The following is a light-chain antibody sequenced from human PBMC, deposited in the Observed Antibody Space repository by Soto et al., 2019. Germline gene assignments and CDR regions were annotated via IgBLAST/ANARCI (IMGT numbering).Light chain of an antibody. CDR1: QDISSY. J-gene: IGKJ5*01. CDR2: VAS. CDR3: QQLKSYPPIT. Sequence: DIQLTQSPSFLSASVGDRVTITCRASQDISSYLAWYQQKPGKAPKLLIYVASTLQSGVPSRFSGSGSGTEFTLTISSLQPEDFATYYCQQLKSYPPITFGQGTRLEIK. V-gene: IGKV1-9*01.